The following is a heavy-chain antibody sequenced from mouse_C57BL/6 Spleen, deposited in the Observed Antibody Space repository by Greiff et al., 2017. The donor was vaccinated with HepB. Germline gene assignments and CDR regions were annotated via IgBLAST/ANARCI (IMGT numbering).Heavy chain of an antibody. CDR1: GFTFSDYG. Sequence: EVQVVESGGGLVKPGGSLKLSCAASGFTFSDYGMHWVRQAPEKGLEWVAYISSGSSTIYYADTVKGRFTISRDNAKNTLFLQMTSLRSEDTAMYYCASPGSSYVYYAMDYWGQGTSVTVSS. CDR2: ISSGSSTI. J-gene: IGHJ4*01. V-gene: IGHV5-17*01. D-gene: IGHD1-1*01. CDR3: ASPGSSYVYYAMDY.